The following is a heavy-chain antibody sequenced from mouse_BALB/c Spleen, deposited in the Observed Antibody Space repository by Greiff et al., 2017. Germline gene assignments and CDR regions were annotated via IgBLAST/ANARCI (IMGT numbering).Heavy chain of an antibody. J-gene: IGHJ3*01. Sequence: EVQRVESGGDLVKPGGSLKLSCAASGFTFSSYGMSWVRQTPDKRLEWVATISSGGSYTYYPDSVKGRFTISRDNAKNTLYLQMSSLKSEDTAMYYCARQGDGFAYWGQGTLVTVSA. V-gene: IGHV5-6*01. CDR3: ARQGDGFAY. CDR1: GFTFSSYG. CDR2: ISSGGSYT.